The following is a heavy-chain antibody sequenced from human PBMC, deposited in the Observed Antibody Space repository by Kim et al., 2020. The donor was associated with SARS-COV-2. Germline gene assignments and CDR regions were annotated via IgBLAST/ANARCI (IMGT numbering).Heavy chain of an antibody. V-gene: IGHV1-18*01. Sequence: ASVNVSCQGSGYSFVDYGISWVRQAPGQGLEWMGWISGYNGNTNYAQKFQGRVTMITDTSTSTIYMELRSLRADDTAVYFCARDRGLHGYYRVNYYYYGMDGWGQGTTVTVSS. CDR3: ARDRGLHGYYRVNYYYYGMDG. CDR2: ISGYNGNT. CDR1: GYSFVDYG. D-gene: IGHD3-3*01. J-gene: IGHJ6*02.